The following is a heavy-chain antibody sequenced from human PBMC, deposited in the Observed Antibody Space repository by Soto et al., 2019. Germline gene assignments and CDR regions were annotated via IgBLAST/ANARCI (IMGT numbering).Heavy chain of an antibody. D-gene: IGHD1-1*01. CDR2: IYHTGKT. CDR1: GTSVSSGSFY. CDR3: ARVGGTTTAFDI. J-gene: IGHJ3*02. V-gene: IGHV4-61*01. Sequence: PSETLSLTCDVSGTSVSSGSFYFHWIRQAPGKGLEWIGYIYHTGKTNYSPSLRSRTTISSDTSRNQFSLKLNSVTAADTAVYYCARVGGTTTAFDIWGQGTIVTVSS.